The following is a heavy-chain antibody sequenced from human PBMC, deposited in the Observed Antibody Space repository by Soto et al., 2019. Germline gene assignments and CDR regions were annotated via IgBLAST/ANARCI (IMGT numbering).Heavy chain of an antibody. CDR3: ASVNLRFSYGIDV. V-gene: IGHV3-15*01. J-gene: IGHJ6*02. D-gene: IGHD3-3*01. Sequence: GGSLRLSCEVSGFTFSNAWMSWVRQAPGKGLEWVGRIKSKTDGGTTDYAAPVKGRFTISRDDSKNTLYLQMNSLKTEDTAVYFCASVNLRFSYGIDVWGQGTTVTVSS. CDR2: IKSKTDGGTT. CDR1: GFTFSNAW.